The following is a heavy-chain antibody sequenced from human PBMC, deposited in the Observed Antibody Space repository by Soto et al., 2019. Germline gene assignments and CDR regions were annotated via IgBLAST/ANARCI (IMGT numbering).Heavy chain of an antibody. J-gene: IGHJ4*02. CDR2: IDPSDSYT. CDR3: ARHPSGGLYYFDY. D-gene: IGHD3-16*01. V-gene: IGHV5-10-1*01. Sequence: GESLKISCKGSGYSFTIYWISWVRQMPGKGLEWMGRIDPSDSYTNYSPSSQGHVTISADKSISTAYLQWSSLKASDTAMYYCARHPSGGLYYFDYWGQGTLVTVSS. CDR1: GYSFTIYW.